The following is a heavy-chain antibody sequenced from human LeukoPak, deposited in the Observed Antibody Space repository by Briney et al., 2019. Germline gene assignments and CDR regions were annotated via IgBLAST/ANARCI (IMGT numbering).Heavy chain of an antibody. V-gene: IGHV3-53*01. CDR1: GFTVSSNF. Sequence: PGGSLRLSCAASGFTVSSNFMSWVRQAPGKGLEGVSVIYSGGSTYYADSVKGRFTISRDNSKNTLYLQMNSLRAKDTAVYYCAIWFGELSGSWGQGTLVTVSS. CDR2: IYSGGST. J-gene: IGHJ5*02. D-gene: IGHD3-10*01. CDR3: AIWFGELSGS.